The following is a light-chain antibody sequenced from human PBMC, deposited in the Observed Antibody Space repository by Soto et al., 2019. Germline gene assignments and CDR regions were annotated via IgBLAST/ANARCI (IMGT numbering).Light chain of an antibody. J-gene: IGLJ3*02. CDR1: SSNIGRNT. CDR3: AALDDSLHGV. Sequence: QSVLTQPPSASGTPGQRVTISCSGSSSNIGRNTVNWYQQLPGTAPKVLIYSNNQRPSGVPDRFSGSKSGTAASLAISGLRSEDAADYYCAALDDSLHGVFGGGTKLTVL. V-gene: IGLV1-44*01. CDR2: SNN.